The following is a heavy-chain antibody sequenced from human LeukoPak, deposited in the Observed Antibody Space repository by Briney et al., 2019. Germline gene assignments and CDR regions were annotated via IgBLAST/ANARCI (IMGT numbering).Heavy chain of an antibody. D-gene: IGHD1-1*01. J-gene: IGHJ5*02. V-gene: IGHV4-4*09. CDR3: ARLRGQQLERRSNWFDP. CDR2: IHSNGYT. CDR1: GGSISGNY. Sequence: PSETLSLTCTVSGGSISGNYWSWIRQPPGQGLEWIAYIHSNGYTNYNPSFKSRVTISVDTSKNQFSLKLSSVTAADTAVYYCARLRGQQLERRSNWFDPWGQGTLVTVSS.